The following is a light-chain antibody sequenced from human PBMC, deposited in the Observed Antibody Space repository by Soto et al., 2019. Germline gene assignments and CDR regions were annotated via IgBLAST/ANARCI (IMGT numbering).Light chain of an antibody. CDR3: SSYTSSSTPLYV. Sequence: QSARTQPASVSGSPGQSITISCTGTSSDVGGYNYVSWYQQHPGKAPKLMIYDVSNRPSGVSNRFSGSKSGNTASLTISGLQAEDEADYYCSSYTSSSTPLYVFGTGTKVT. CDR2: DVS. CDR1: SSDVGGYNY. V-gene: IGLV2-14*01. J-gene: IGLJ1*01.